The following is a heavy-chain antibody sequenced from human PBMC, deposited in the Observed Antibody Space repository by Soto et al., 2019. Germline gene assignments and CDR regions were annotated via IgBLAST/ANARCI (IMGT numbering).Heavy chain of an antibody. V-gene: IGHV1-2*04. Sequence: ASVKVSCKASGYTFTGYYMHWVRQAPGQGLEWMGWINPNSGDTNYAQKFQGWVTMTRDTSISTAYMELSRLRSDDTAVYYCAREELAAAGTSDSFYYWGQGTLVTVSS. D-gene: IGHD6-13*01. CDR2: INPNSGDT. CDR1: GYTFTGYY. J-gene: IGHJ4*02. CDR3: AREELAAAGTSDSFYY.